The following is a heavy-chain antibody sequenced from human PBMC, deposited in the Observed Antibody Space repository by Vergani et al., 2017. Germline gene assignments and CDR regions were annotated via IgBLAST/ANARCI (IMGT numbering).Heavy chain of an antibody. CDR3: TRVGPRSSPFYYMDV. J-gene: IGHJ6*03. V-gene: IGHV1-2*02. CDR2: INPNSGGT. Sequence: QVQLVQSGAEVKKPGASVKVSCKASGYTFTGYYMHWVRQAPGQGLEWMGWINPNSGGTQYAQKFQGRITMTRDTSINTAYMYLSRLTSDDTAVYYCTRVGPRSSPFYYMDVWGKGTAVTVSS. CDR1: GYTFTGYY.